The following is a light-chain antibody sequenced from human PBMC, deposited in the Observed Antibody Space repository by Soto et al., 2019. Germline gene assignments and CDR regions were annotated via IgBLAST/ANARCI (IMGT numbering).Light chain of an antibody. Sequence: DIQMTQSPSSLSASVGDRVTITCRASQGINSYLAWYQHKPGNAPKLLINGASTLQSGVPSRFRGSGSGTDFTLTISSLKPEDVETYYCQKYNSAPDTFGQGTKLEIK. CDR3: QKYNSAPDT. J-gene: IGKJ2*01. CDR2: GAS. V-gene: IGKV1-27*01. CDR1: QGINSY.